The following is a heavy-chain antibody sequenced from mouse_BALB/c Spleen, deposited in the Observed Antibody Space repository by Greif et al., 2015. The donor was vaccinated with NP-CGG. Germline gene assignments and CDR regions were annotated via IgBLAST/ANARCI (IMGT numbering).Heavy chain of an antibody. Sequence: VHLVESGPGLVQPSQSLSITCTVSGFSLTSYGVHWVRQSPGKGLEWLGVIWRGGSTDYNAAFMSRLSITKDNSKSQVFFKMNSLQADDTAIYYCAKGGITTASAWFAYWGQGTLVTVSA. CDR1: GFSLTSYG. J-gene: IGHJ3*01. V-gene: IGHV2-5*01. CDR3: AKGGITTASAWFAY. D-gene: IGHD1-2*01. CDR2: IWRGGST.